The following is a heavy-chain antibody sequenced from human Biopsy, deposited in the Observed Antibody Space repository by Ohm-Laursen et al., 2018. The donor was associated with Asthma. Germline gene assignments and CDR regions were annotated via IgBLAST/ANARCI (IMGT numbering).Heavy chain of an antibody. CDR3: ARGQKSAGDRWFDP. J-gene: IGHJ5*02. Sequence: SSVKVSCKTSGYPFIGYHIHWMRQAPGQGLEWMGRINPNSGATNYAQKFQGRVTMTRDTSISTAYMEVSRLRSDDTAVYYCARGQKSAGDRWFDPWGQGTLVTVSS. D-gene: IGHD6-13*01. CDR2: INPNSGAT. CDR1: GYPFIGYH. V-gene: IGHV1-2*06.